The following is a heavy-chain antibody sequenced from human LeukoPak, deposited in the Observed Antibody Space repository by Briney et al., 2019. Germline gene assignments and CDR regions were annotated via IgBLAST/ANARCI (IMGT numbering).Heavy chain of an antibody. CDR3: ARGLKGYSSSVYGMDV. Sequence: GGSLRLSCAASGFTFSSYAMSWVRQAPGKGLEWVSVIYSGGSTYYADSVKGRFTISRDNSKNTLYLQMNSLRAEDTAVYYCARGLKGYSSSVYGMDVWGQGTTVTVSS. V-gene: IGHV3-66*01. D-gene: IGHD6-13*01. CDR1: GFTFSSYA. J-gene: IGHJ6*02. CDR2: IYSGGST.